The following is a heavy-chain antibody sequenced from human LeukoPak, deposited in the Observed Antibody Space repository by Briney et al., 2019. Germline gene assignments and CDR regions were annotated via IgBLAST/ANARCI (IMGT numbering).Heavy chain of an antibody. Sequence: GGSLRLSCAASGFTFSGSAIHWVRQSSGKGLEWVGQIDKKDKGYAAATAYAASVKGRFTISRDDSINTAYLQMKSLKTEDTALYYCTRDSGTYNWFDPWGQGTLVTVSS. D-gene: IGHD1-26*01. CDR2: IDKKDKGYAAAT. V-gene: IGHV3-73*01. J-gene: IGHJ5*02. CDR3: TRDSGTYNWFDP. CDR1: GFTFSGSA.